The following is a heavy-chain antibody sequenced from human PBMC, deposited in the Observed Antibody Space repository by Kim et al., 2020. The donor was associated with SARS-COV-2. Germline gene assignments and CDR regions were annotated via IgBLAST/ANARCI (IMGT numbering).Heavy chain of an antibody. J-gene: IGHJ6*02. Sequence: ADSLKGRFTISRDNSKNTLYLQMNSLRAEDTAVYYWARGRGGGYYYGMDVWGQGTTVTVSS. CDR3: ARGRGGGYYYGMDV. V-gene: IGHV3-30*01. D-gene: IGHD3-22*01.